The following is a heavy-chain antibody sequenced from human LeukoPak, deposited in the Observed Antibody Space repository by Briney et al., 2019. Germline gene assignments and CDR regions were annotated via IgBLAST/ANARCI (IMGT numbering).Heavy chain of an antibody. V-gene: IGHV4-34*01. CDR3: AWTDYYYGSGSYKSAKGGYYGMDV. D-gene: IGHD3-10*01. J-gene: IGHJ6*04. Sequence: SETLSLTCAVYGGSFSGYYWSWIRQPPGKGLEWIGEINHSGSTNYNPSLKSRVTISVDTSKNQFSLKLSSVTAADTAVYYCAWTDYYYGSGSYKSAKGGYYGMDVWGKGTTVTVSS. CDR1: GGSFSGYY. CDR2: INHSGST.